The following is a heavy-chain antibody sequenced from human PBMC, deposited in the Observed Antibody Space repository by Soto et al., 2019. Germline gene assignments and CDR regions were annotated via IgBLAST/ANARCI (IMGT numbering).Heavy chain of an antibody. V-gene: IGHV4-34*01. Sequence: QVQLQQWGAGLLKPSETLSLTCAVYGGSFSGYYWSWIRQPPGKGLEWIGEINHSGSTNYNPSLKSRVTISVDTSKNQFSLKLSSVTAADTAVYYCARGLGNWYFDLWGRGTLVTVSS. J-gene: IGHJ2*01. CDR3: ARGLGNWYFDL. CDR1: GGSFSGYY. CDR2: INHSGST.